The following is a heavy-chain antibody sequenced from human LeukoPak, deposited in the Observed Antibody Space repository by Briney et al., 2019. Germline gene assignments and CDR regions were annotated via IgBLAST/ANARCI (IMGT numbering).Heavy chain of an antibody. V-gene: IGHV3-30*04. CDR2: ISYDGSNK. Sequence: GRSLRLSCAASGFTFSSYAMHWVRQAPGKGLEWVAVISYDGSNKYYADSVKGRFTISRDNSKNTLYLQMNRLRAEDTAVYYCAKVRSDYWGQGTLVTVPS. CDR3: AKVRSDY. CDR1: GFTFSSYA. J-gene: IGHJ4*02.